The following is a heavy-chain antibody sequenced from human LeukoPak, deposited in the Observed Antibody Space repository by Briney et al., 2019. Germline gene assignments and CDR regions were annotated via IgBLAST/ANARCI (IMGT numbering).Heavy chain of an antibody. J-gene: IGHJ4*02. CDR3: RSSGFTFDY. CDR1: GGSFSGYY. CDR2: INHSGST. V-gene: IGHV4-34*01. Sequence: SETLSLTCAVYGGSFSGYYWSWIRQPPGKGLEWIGEINHSGSTNYNPSLKSRVTISVDTSKNQFSLKLSSVTAADTAVYYCRSSGFTFDYWGQGTLVTVSS. D-gene: IGHD6-19*01.